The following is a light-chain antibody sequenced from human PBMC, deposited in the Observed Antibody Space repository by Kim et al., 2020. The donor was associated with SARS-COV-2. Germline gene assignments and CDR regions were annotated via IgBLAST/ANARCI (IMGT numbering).Light chain of an antibody. CDR1: SSNIGAGYD. CDR3: QSYDNSLSGVV. Sequence: QRVTISCTGSSSNIGAGYDVLWYQQLPGTAPKLLIYGNSNRPSGVPDRFSGSRSGTSASLAITGLQAEDEADYYCQSYDNSLSGVVSGGGTQLTVL. CDR2: GNS. V-gene: IGLV1-40*01. J-gene: IGLJ2*01.